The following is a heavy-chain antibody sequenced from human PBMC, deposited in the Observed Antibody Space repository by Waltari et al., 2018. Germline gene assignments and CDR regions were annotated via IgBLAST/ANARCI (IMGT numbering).Heavy chain of an antibody. CDR2: INHSGST. D-gene: IGHD3-3*01. V-gene: IGHV4-34*01. CDR3: ARGGTYYDFWSGYRYFDY. CDR1: GGSFRGYY. J-gene: IGHJ4*02. Sequence: QVQLQQWGAGLLKPSETLSLTCAVYGGSFRGYYWSWIRQPPGKGLEWIGEINHSGSTNYNPSRKSRVTISVDTSKNQFSLKLSSVTAADTAVYYCARGGTYYDFWSGYRYFDYWGQGTLVTVSS.